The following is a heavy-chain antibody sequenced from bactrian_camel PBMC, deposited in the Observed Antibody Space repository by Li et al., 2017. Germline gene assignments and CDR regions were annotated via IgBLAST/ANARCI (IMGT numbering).Heavy chain of an antibody. V-gene: IGHV3S53*01. CDR1: GKIYSSNC. D-gene: IGHD7*01. CDR2: IYTNGKT. CDR3: AADRTYRERCAADSTMLIGW. Sequence: HVQLVESGGGSVQAEGSLTLSCAASGKIYSSNCMAWFRQAPGKEPERVATIYTNGKTYYADSVKDRFTISLDSAGNMLTLQMTGLKPEDTAMYYCAADRTYRERCAADSTMLIGWWGQGTQVTVS. J-gene: IGHJ6*01.